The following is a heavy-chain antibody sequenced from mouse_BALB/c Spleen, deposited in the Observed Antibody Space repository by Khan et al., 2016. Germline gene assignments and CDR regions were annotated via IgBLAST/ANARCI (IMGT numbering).Heavy chain of an antibody. V-gene: IGHV3-2*02. CDR3: ARRCDY. Sequence: EVQLQESGPGLVKPSQSLSLTCTVTGYSITSDYAWNWIRQFPGNKLEWMGYISYSGSTSYNPSLKSRISITRDPSKNQFFLQLYSVTTEDTATYYCARRCDYWGHGTTLTVSS. J-gene: IGHJ2*01. CDR1: GYSITSDYA. CDR2: ISYSGST.